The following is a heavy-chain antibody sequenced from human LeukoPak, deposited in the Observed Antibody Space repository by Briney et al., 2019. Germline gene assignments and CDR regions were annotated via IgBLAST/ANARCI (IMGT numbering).Heavy chain of an antibody. CDR2: ISGSGGST. CDR3: AKDTGNYDFWSGYYGYFDY. J-gene: IGHJ4*02. V-gene: IGHV3-23*01. D-gene: IGHD3-3*01. CDR1: GFTFSSYS. Sequence: PGGSLRLSCTASGFTFSSYSMNWVRQAPGKGLEWVSAISGSGGSTYYADSVKGRFTISRDNSKNTLYLQMNSLRAEDTAVYYCAKDTGNYDFWSGYYGYFDYWGQGTLVTVSS.